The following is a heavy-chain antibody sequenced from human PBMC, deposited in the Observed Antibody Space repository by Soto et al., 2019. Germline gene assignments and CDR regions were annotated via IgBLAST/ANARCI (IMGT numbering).Heavy chain of an antibody. Sequence: WASVKVSFKASGGTFSSYAISWVRQAPGQGLEWMGGIIPIFGTANYAQKFQGRVTITADESTSTAYMELSSLRSEDTAVYYCARDSTTNSYYYYGMDVWGQGTTVTVSS. CDR2: IIPIFGTA. CDR3: ARDSTTNSYYYYGMDV. J-gene: IGHJ6*02. D-gene: IGHD2-2*01. CDR1: GGTFSSYA. V-gene: IGHV1-69*13.